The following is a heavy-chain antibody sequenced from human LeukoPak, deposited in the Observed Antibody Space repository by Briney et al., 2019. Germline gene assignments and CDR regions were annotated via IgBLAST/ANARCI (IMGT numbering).Heavy chain of an antibody. V-gene: IGHV3-30*02. J-gene: IGHJ4*02. CDR1: EFTFSSYA. CDR2: IRYDGGTK. Sequence: GGSLRLSCAASEFTFSSYAMHWIRQAPGKGLEWVAFIRYDGGTKYYAASVKGRFTISRDNSKNPLYLQMNSLRAEDTGVYYCARGETSAMVTPNFGYWNGGTLATVS. D-gene: IGHD4-23*01. CDR3: ARGETSAMVTPNFGY.